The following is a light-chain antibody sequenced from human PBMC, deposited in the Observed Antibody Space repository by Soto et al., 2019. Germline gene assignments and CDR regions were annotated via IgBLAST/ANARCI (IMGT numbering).Light chain of an antibody. J-gene: IGKJ5*01. CDR1: QSVSSSY. Sequence: EIVLTQSPGTLSLSPGERATLSCRASQSVSSSYLAWYQQKPVQAPRLLIYGASTRATGIPDRFSGSESGTDFTLTISRLEPEDFVVYYCQQYGNSPFTFGQGTRLEI. CDR3: QQYGNSPFT. V-gene: IGKV3-20*01. CDR2: GAS.